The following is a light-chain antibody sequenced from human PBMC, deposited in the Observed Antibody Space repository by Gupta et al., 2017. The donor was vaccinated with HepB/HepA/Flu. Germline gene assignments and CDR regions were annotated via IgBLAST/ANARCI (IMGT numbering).Light chain of an antibody. CDR1: QSLRHSSGKKY. J-gene: IGKJ5*01. CDR2: LTS. Sequence: EIVMTQSPLSLPVTPGEPASISCRSSQSLRHSSGKKYLDWYLQKPGQSPQLLLYLTSKRAYGVPDRFSGSGFGTDFPLKISRGEADDVGVYYCMQELQAPIAFGQGTHMDIK. V-gene: IGKV2-28*01. CDR3: MQELQAPIA.